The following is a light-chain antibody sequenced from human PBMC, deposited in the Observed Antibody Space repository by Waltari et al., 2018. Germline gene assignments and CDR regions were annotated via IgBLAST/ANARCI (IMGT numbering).Light chain of an antibody. CDR2: ATS. Sequence: DSQRTRTRSSLSSSVGGRVTTTCRARQGIRKDLGWDQQKPGKAPERLVYATSSLQSGVPSRFVGSPAGTEFTLSISSLQPEDFATYCCLQHYSYLRTFGQGTQVEI. V-gene: IGKV1-17*01. J-gene: IGKJ1*01. CDR3: LQHYSYLRT. CDR1: QGIRKD.